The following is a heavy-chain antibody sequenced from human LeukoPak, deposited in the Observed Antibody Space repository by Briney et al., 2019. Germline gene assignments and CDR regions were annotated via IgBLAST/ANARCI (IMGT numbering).Heavy chain of an antibody. J-gene: IGHJ3*02. D-gene: IGHD3-16*01. Sequence: QPSETQSLTCTVSGGSISSYWWSWTRQPPGKGLEYIGYIFYSGSTNYNPSLKSRVTISVDTSKIHFSLRLSSVTAADTAVYYCARRGGGHAFDISGRETMLTVSS. V-gene: IGHV4-59*08. CDR3: ARRGGGHAFDI. CDR1: GGSISSYW. CDR2: IFYSGST.